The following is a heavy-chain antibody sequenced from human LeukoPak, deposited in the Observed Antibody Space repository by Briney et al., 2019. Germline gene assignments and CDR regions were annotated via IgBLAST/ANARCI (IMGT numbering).Heavy chain of an antibody. CDR2: INSDGSST. CDR1: GFTFSSYW. V-gene: IGHV3-74*01. Sequence: GGSLRLSCAASGFTFSSYWMHWVRQAPGKGLVWVSRINSDGSSTSYADSVRARLPISRDNAKNTLYLQMNSLRAEDTAVYYCASGGITRGEVGSFDYWGQGTLVTVSS. CDR3: ASGGITRGEVGSFDY. D-gene: IGHD3-16*01. J-gene: IGHJ4*02.